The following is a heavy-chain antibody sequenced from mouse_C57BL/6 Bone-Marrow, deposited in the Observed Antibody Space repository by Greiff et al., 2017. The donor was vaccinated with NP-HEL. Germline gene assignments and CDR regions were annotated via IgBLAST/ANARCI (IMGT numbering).Heavy chain of an antibody. CDR3: ARGLRRGDYYAMDY. Sequence: VQLQQSGPGLVQPSQSLSITCTVSGFSLTSYGVHWVRQSPGKGLEWLGVIWSGGSTDYNAAFISRLSISKDNSKSQVFFKMNSLQADDTAIYYCARGLRRGDYYAMDYWGQGTSVTVSS. CDR2: IWSGGST. CDR1: GFSLTSYG. J-gene: IGHJ4*01. D-gene: IGHD2-4*01. V-gene: IGHV2-2*01.